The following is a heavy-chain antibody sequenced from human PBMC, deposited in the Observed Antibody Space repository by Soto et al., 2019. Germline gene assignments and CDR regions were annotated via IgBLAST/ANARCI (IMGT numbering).Heavy chain of an antibody. D-gene: IGHD6-19*01. CDR2: IWYDGSNK. CDR1: GFTFSSYG. CDR3: AKRRAIAVAGTLSNWFDP. Sequence: GGSLRLSCAASGFTFSSYGMHWVRQAPGKGLEWVAVIWYDGSNKYYADSVKGRFTISRDNSKNTLYLQMNSLRAEDTAVYYCAKRRAIAVAGTLSNWFDPWGQGTLVTVSS. J-gene: IGHJ5*02. V-gene: IGHV3-33*06.